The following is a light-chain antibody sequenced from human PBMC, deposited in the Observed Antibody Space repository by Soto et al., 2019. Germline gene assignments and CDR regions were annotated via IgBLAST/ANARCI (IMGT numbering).Light chain of an antibody. Sequence: DIQMTQSPSTLSASVGDRVTITCRASQSISTWLAWYQQKPGNAPKLLIFDASNLESGVPSRFSGSGSGTEFTLTIDSLQPDDFATYYCQQYNSLPVFGPGTRVQI. J-gene: IGKJ3*01. CDR2: DAS. V-gene: IGKV1-5*01. CDR1: QSISTW. CDR3: QQYNSLPV.